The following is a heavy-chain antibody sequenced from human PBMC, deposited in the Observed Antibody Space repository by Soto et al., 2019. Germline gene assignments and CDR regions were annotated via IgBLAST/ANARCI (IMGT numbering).Heavy chain of an antibody. D-gene: IGHD3-9*01. CDR1: GGSISTYY. Sequence: SETLSLTCTVSGGSISTYYWIWIRQPPGTGLEWIGYIYHSGTTSYNPSLESRVTISIDTSKKQVSLKLTSVTAADTAVYYCARENLKWFDPWGQGTLVTVSS. CDR2: IYHSGTT. V-gene: IGHV4-59*01. CDR3: ARENLKWFDP. J-gene: IGHJ5*02.